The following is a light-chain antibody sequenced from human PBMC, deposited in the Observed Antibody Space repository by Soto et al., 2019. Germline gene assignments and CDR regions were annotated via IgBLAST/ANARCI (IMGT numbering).Light chain of an antibody. CDR1: QSVPNSR. Sequence: EIVMTQSPATLSVSPGERATLSCRASQSVPNSRLAWYQQKPGQAPSLVISDTSIRATGIPARFSGSGSGTEFTLTISSLQSEDFAVYYCQQYNNWPTFGQGTRLEIK. CDR2: DTS. V-gene: IGKV3-15*01. J-gene: IGKJ5*01. CDR3: QQYNNWPT.